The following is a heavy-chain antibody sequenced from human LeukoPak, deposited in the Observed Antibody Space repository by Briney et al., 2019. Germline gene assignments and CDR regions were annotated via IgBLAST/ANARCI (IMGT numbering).Heavy chain of an antibody. CDR1: GGSISSYY. V-gene: IGHV4-59*08. CDR3: ARHAATGTTSSLRFDP. J-gene: IGHJ5*02. D-gene: IGHD4-17*01. CDR2: IYYSGST. Sequence: SETLSLTCTVSGGSISSYYWSWIRQPPGKGLEWIGYIYYSGSTNYNPSLKSRVTISVDTSKNQFSLKLSSVTAADTAVYYCARHAATGTTSSLRFDPWGQGTLVTVSS.